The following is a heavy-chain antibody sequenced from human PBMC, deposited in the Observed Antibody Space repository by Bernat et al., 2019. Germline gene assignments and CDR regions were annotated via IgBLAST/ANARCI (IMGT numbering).Heavy chain of an antibody. J-gene: IGHJ6*02. CDR3: ARAAGTIHFLTGAQDDYYGMDV. D-gene: IGHD6-13*01. CDR1: GFTFSSYW. Sequence: EVQLVESGGGLVQPGGSLRLSCAASGFTFSSYWMHWVRQAPGKGLVWVSRINSDGSSTSYADSVKGRFTISRDNAKNTLYLQRNSLRAEDTAVYYCARAAGTIHFLTGAQDDYYGMDVWGQGTTVTVSS. V-gene: IGHV3-74*01. CDR2: INSDGSST.